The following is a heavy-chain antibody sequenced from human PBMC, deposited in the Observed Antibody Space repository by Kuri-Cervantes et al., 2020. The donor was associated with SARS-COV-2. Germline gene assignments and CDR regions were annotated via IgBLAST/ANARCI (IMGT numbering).Heavy chain of an antibody. CDR3: ARDYYGSGSYNHFDY. Sequence: ASVKVSCKASGYTFTSYYMHWVRQAPGQGLEWMGIINPSGGSTSYAQKFQGRVTITADKSTSTAYMELSSLRSEDTAVYYCARDYYGSGSYNHFDYWGQGTLVTVSS. D-gene: IGHD3-10*01. J-gene: IGHJ4*02. V-gene: IGHV1-46*01. CDR2: INPSGGST. CDR1: GYTFTSYY.